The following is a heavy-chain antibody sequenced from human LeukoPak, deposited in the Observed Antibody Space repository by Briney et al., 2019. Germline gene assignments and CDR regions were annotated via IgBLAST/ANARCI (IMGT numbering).Heavy chain of an antibody. D-gene: IGHD6-19*01. Sequence: GGSLRLSCAASGFTFSSYAMSWVRQAPGKGAGVGSAISGSGGSTYYADSVKGRFTISRDNSKNTLYLQMNSLRAEDTAVYYCAKDRYSSGWYDYFDYWGQGTLVTVSS. V-gene: IGHV3-23*01. J-gene: IGHJ4*02. CDR2: ISGSGGST. CDR3: AKDRYSSGWYDYFDY. CDR1: GFTFSSYA.